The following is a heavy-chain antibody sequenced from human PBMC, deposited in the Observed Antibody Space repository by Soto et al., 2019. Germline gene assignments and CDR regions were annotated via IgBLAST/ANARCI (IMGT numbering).Heavy chain of an antibody. Sequence: SETLSLTCTVSGDSITSNSYFWAWIRQPPGKGLEWIGNIYYSGSTNYNPSLKGRVTISVDTSKNQLSLKLSSVTAAVTAVYYCAREPLTWGQGTLVTVSS. V-gene: IGHV4-39*07. CDR1: GDSITSNSYF. J-gene: IGHJ4*02. CDR2: IYYSGST. CDR3: AREPLT.